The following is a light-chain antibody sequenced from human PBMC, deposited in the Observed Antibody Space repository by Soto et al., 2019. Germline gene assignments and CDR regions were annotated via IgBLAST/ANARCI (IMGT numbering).Light chain of an antibody. V-gene: IGKV1-39*01. Sequence: DLQMTQSPCSLSASVGDRVTITCRASQSIDNYLNWYQQKPGKAPNLLIYAASTLLSGVPSRFSGRGSGTHFTLTISSLQPEDFATYYCQQSYSSPETFGQGTKVEIK. CDR3: QQSYSSPET. CDR1: QSIDNY. J-gene: IGKJ1*01. CDR2: AAS.